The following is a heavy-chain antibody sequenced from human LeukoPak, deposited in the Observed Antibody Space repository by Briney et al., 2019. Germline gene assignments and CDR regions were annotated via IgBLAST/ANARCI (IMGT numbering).Heavy chain of an antibody. Sequence: SETLSLTCTVSGYSISSGYYWGWIRQPPGEGLEWIGSIYHSGSTYYNPSLKSRVTISVDTSKNQFSLKLSSVTAADTAVYYCARVRVLYSSSSGTGDYFDYWGQGTLVTVSS. V-gene: IGHV4-38-2*02. CDR2: IYHSGST. J-gene: IGHJ4*02. CDR1: GYSISSGYY. CDR3: ARVRVLYSSSSGTGDYFDY. D-gene: IGHD6-6*01.